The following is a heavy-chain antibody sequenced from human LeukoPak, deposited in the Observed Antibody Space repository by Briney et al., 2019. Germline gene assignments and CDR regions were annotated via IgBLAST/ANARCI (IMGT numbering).Heavy chain of an antibody. CDR1: GGSISSYY. CDR3: AKESFHYYDSSGYYYDS. D-gene: IGHD3-22*01. V-gene: IGHV4-4*07. Sequence: PSETLSLTCTVSGGSISSYYWSWIRQPAGKGLEWIGHIYTSGSTNYNPSLKSRVTMSVDTSKNQLSLKLSSVTAADTAVYYCAKESFHYYDSSGYYYDSWGQGTLVTVSS. CDR2: IYTSGST. J-gene: IGHJ4*02.